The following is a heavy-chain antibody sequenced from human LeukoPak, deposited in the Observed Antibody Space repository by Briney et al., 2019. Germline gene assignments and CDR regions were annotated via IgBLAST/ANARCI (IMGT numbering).Heavy chain of an antibody. CDR2: ISWNSGSI. Sequence: PGRSLRLSCAASGFTFDDYAMHWVRQAPGKGLEWASGISWNSGSIGYADSVKGRFTISRDNAKNSLYLQMNSLRAEDTALYYCAKDRVAVAGNYYYGMDVWGQGTTVTVSS. D-gene: IGHD6-19*01. CDR1: GFTFDDYA. J-gene: IGHJ6*02. V-gene: IGHV3-9*01. CDR3: AKDRVAVAGNYYYGMDV.